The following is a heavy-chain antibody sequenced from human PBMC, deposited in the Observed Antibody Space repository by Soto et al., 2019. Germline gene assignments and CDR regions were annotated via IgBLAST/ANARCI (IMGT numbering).Heavy chain of an antibody. J-gene: IGHJ4*02. D-gene: IGHD6-13*01. CDR3: AKDRGRTWYEDY. CDR2: ISGSGNTS. V-gene: IGHV3-23*01. Sequence: EVQLLESGGGLVQPGGSLRLSCAASGFTFSGYAMTWVRQAPGKGLEWVSAISGSGNTSYYADSVKGRFTISRDSSKKMLYLQMNSLRPEDTAVYYCAKDRGRTWYEDYWGQGTLVTVSS. CDR1: GFTFSGYA.